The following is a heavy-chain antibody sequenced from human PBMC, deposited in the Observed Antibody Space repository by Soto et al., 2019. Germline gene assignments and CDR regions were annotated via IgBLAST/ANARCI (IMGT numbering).Heavy chain of an antibody. CDR2: INAGNGNT. D-gene: IGHD6-13*01. CDR1: GYTFTSYA. V-gene: IGHV1-3*01. J-gene: IGHJ4*02. CDR3: ARDIAGQQLDY. Sequence: ASVKVSCKASGYTFTSYAMHWVRQAPGQRLEWMGWINAGNGNTKDSQKFQGRVTITRDKSASTAYMELSSLRSEDTAVYYCARDIAGQQLDYWGQGTLVTVSS.